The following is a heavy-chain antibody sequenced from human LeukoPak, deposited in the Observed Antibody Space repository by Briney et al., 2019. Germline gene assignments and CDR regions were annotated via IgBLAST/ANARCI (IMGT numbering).Heavy chain of an antibody. CDR2: IYSGGST. D-gene: IGHD3-10*01. J-gene: IGHJ4*02. Sequence: GGSLRLSCAASGFXFSSNYISWVRQAPGKGLEWVSVIYSGGSTYYADSVKGRFTISRDNSKNTLYLQMNSLRADDTAVYYCARERVMYYYGAGSPDYWGQGTLVTVSS. CDR1: GFXFSSNY. CDR3: ARERVMYYYGAGSPDY. V-gene: IGHV3-66*01.